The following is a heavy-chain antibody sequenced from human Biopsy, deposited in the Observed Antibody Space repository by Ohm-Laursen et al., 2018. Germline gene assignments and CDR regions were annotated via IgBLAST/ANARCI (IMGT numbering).Heavy chain of an antibody. CDR2: INCKTGAT. CDR3: ARDPLNGHKHFDH. Sequence: SVKVSCKASSYTFTDYNIHWMRQAPGQVLEWLGYINCKTGATNYAQKFQGTVTMTRDTSISTAYLALGSLRSADTAIYYCARDPLNGHKHFDHWGQGSLVTVSS. CDR1: SYTFTDYN. J-gene: IGHJ4*02. D-gene: IGHD2-8*01. V-gene: IGHV1-2*02.